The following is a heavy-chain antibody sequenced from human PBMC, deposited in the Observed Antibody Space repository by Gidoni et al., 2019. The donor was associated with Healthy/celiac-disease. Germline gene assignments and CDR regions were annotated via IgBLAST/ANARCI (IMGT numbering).Heavy chain of an antibody. CDR2: IIPIFGTA. J-gene: IGHJ6*02. D-gene: IGHD3-3*01. CDR3: ARGEVGIFGVVGAGAGYYYGMDV. V-gene: IGHV1-69*01. CDR1: GGTFSSYA. Sequence: QVQLVQSGAEVKKPGSSVKVSCKASGGTFSSYAISWVRQAPGQGLEWMGGIIPIFGTANYAQKFQGRVTITADESTSTAYMELSSLRSEDTAVYYCARGEVGIFGVVGAGAGYYYGMDVWGQGTTVTVSS.